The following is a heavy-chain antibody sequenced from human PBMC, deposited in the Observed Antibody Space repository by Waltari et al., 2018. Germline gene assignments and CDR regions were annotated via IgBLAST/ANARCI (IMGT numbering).Heavy chain of an antibody. V-gene: IGHV3-53*01. CDR1: GFTVSSNY. CDR2: IYSGGSI. Sequence: EVQLAESGVGLIQPGGSLRLSCAASGFTVSSNYMSWVRQAPGKGLEWVSVIYSGGSIYYADSVKGRFTISRGNSKNTVYLQMNSLRVEDTAVYYCAREAPGYFDLWGRGTLVTVSS. J-gene: IGHJ2*01. CDR3: AREAPGYFDL.